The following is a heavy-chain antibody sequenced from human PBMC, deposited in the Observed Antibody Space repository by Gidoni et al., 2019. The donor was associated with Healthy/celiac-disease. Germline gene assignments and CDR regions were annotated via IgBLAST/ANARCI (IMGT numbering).Heavy chain of an antibody. V-gene: IGHV3-7*03. CDR1: GFTFISYW. Sequence: EVQLVESGGGLVQPGGSVRLSCAASGFTFISYWMSWVRQAPGKGLEWVANIKQDGSEKYYVDSVKGRFTISRDNAKNSLYLQMNSLRAEDTAVYYCARDPGGRAPGIWGQGTMVTVSS. CDR2: IKQDGSEK. J-gene: IGHJ3*02. CDR3: ARDPGGRAPGI.